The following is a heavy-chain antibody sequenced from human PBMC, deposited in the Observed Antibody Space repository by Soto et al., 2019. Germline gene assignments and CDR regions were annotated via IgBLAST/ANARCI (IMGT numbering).Heavy chain of an antibody. D-gene: IGHD3-10*01. CDR3: SRGSYGSIYYYYMDI. CDR2: TRNKTRSYTT. CDR1: GFTFSDHY. Sequence: EVQLVESGGTLVQPGGSLRLSCAVSGFTFSDHYMDWVRQAPGKGLEWVGRTRNKTRSYTTEYAASVEGRFIISRDDSKNSLYLQMNSLKTEYTAVYFCSRGSYGSIYYYYMDIWGKGTTVTVSS. J-gene: IGHJ6*03. V-gene: IGHV3-72*01.